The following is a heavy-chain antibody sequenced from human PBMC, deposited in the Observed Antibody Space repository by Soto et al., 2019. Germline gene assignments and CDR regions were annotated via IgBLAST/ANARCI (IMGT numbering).Heavy chain of an antibody. J-gene: IGHJ6*02. CDR1: GYDFTAYD. D-gene: IGHD6-13*01. Sequence: ASVKVSCKASGYDFTAYDINWVRQASGQGLEWMRWMNPINGAAGSARRFQGRVSMTRNTATGTAYLELTSLRSDDTAAYYCGRGPSPRAPAGGTPYYYAMDVWGQGTTVTVSS. V-gene: IGHV1-8*02. CDR3: GRGPSPRAPAGGTPYYYAMDV. CDR2: MNPINGAA.